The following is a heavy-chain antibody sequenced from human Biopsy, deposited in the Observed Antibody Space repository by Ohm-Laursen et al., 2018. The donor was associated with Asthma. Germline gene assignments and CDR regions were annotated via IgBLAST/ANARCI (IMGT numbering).Heavy chain of an antibody. D-gene: IGHD3-10*01. CDR3: AREEAYGSGSLYGMDV. CDR2: IYHSGTT. V-gene: IGHV4-31*03. CDR1: GGSISSGGYY. Sequence: TLSLTCTVSGGSISSGGYYWSWIRQHPEKGLEWIGYIYHSGTTFYNPSLKSRVSMSVDTSKNQVSLKLSSVTAADTAVYYCAREEAYGSGSLYGMDVWGHGTTVTVSS. J-gene: IGHJ6*02.